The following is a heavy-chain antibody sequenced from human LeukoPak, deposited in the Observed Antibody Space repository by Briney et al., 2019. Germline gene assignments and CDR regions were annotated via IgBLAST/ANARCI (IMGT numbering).Heavy chain of an antibody. D-gene: IGHD6-13*01. CDR1: GFTFSSYS. V-gene: IGHV3-21*01. Sequence: AGGSLRLSCAASGFTFSSYSMNWVRQAPGKGLEWVSSISSSSSHIYYADSVKGRFTISRDNAKNSLYLQMNSLRAEDTAVYYCARDKAAGTPTGDYYYYYYMDVWGKGTTVTVSS. CDR2: ISSSSSHI. CDR3: ARDKAAGTPTGDYYYYYYMDV. J-gene: IGHJ6*03.